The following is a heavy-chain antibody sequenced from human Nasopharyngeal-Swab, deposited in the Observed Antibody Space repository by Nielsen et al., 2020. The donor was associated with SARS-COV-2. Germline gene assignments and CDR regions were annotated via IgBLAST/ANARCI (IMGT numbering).Heavy chain of an antibody. J-gene: IGHJ6*03. D-gene: IGHD2-21*01. Sequence: GESLKISCAAFGFTFSNDAMHWVRQAPGKGLEWVGILSEDGSSTSYADSVKGRFTIPRDNSKNTLFLQMSSVRVEDTAVYYCARAGTPIVGYYYYMDVWGIGATVIVSS. CDR1: GFTFSNDA. CDR2: LSEDGSST. V-gene: IGHV3-30-3*01. CDR3: ARAGTPIVGYYYYMDV.